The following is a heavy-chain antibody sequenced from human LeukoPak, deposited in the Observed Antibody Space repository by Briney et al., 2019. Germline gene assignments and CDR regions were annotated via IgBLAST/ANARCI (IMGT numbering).Heavy chain of an antibody. CDR2: IYPDDSDT. CDR3: ARWASSYYFDY. V-gene: IGHV5-51*01. Sequence: GESLQISCQGSGSRFTSYWIGWVRQMPGKGLEWMGIIYPDDSDTRYSPSFQGQVTISADKSISTAYLQWSSLKASDTAMYYCARWASSYYFDYWGQGTLVTVSS. J-gene: IGHJ4*02. CDR1: GSRFTSYW. D-gene: IGHD2-2*01.